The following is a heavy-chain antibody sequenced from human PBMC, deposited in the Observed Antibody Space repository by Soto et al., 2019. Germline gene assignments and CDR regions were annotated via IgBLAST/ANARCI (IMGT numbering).Heavy chain of an antibody. J-gene: IGHJ6*02. V-gene: IGHV4-59*08. D-gene: IGHD3-10*01. Sequence: QVQLQESGPGLVKPSETMSLSCTVSGGSISSYYWSWFRQSPGKRMEWIGYVHHSWGSSYNPSLQSRVAISLDPSKRQFSLKVTSVTATDTAVSYCGRQGFGPLHGLVDVWGQGTTVTVSS. CDR2: VHHSWGS. CDR1: GGSISSYY. CDR3: GRQGFGPLHGLVDV.